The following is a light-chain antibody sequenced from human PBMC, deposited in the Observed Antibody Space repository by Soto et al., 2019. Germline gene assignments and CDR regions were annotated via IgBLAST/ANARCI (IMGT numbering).Light chain of an antibody. Sequence: QSALTQPASVSGSPGQSITFSCPGTSSVVGSYDYVSWHQQHPGKAPKLIIYDVNNRPSGVPSRFSGSKSGNTASLIISGLQTEDEADYYCCAYSTSGTHVFGTGTKVTVL. J-gene: IGLJ1*01. V-gene: IGLV2-14*03. CDR2: DVN. CDR1: SSVVGSYDY. CDR3: CAYSTSGTHV.